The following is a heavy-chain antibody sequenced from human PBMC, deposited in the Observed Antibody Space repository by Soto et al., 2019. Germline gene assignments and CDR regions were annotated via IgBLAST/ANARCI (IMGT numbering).Heavy chain of an antibody. D-gene: IGHD3-22*01. J-gene: IGHJ4*02. V-gene: IGHV3-53*02. CDR3: ARGYPDSSGYPLWDY. Sequence: EVQLVETGGGLIQPGGSLSLSCAASGFPVSSKYMSWVRQAPGKGLEWVFLIYSGGSTFYADSVQVRCTISRDNSKNPLYLQMNSLRDKQTAVYYCARGYPDSSGYPLWDYWVQGTLRTVSS. CDR1: GFPVSSKY. CDR2: IYSGGST.